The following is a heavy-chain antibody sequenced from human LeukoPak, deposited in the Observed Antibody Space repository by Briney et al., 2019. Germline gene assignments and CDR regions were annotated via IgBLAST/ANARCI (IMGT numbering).Heavy chain of an antibody. D-gene: IGHD6-13*01. CDR3: ATGYSSTWYYFDH. J-gene: IGHJ4*02. Sequence: NPSETLSLTCTVSGDSISSYYWSRIRQPPGKGLEWIGYIYHSGSTNYNPSLKSRVTISADTSKDQFSLKLASVTAADTAVYYCATGYSSTWYYFDHWGQGTLVTVSS. V-gene: IGHV4-59*01. CDR1: GDSISSYY. CDR2: IYHSGST.